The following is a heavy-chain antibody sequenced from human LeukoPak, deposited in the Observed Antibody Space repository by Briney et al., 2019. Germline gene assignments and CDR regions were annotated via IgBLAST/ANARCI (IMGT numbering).Heavy chain of an antibody. J-gene: IGHJ6*03. CDR2: ISGSGGST. CDR1: GITFSSYG. V-gene: IGHV3-23*01. CDR3: ARVTSGITGGTYYYYYMDV. Sequence: GRSLRLSCAASGITFSSYGMHWVRQAPGKGLEWVSGISGSGGSTYYADSVKGRFTISRDNSKNTLYLQMNSLRAEDTAVYYCARVTSGITGGTYYYYYMDVWGKGTTVTVSS. D-gene: IGHD6-13*01.